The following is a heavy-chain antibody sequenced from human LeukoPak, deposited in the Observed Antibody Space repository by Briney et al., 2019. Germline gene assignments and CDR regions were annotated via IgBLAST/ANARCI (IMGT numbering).Heavy chain of an antibody. Sequence: PGRSLRLSRAASGFTFSSYAMHWVRQAPGKGLEWVAVISYDGSNKYYADSVKGRFTISRDNSKNTLYLQMNSLRAEDTAVYYCASLGGYYYDSSGPSPWFDPWGQGTLVTVSS. D-gene: IGHD3-22*01. CDR1: GFTFSSYA. J-gene: IGHJ5*02. CDR3: ASLGGYYYDSSGPSPWFDP. CDR2: ISYDGSNK. V-gene: IGHV3-30*04.